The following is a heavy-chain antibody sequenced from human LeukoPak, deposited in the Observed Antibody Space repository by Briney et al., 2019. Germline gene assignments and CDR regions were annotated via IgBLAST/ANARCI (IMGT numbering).Heavy chain of an antibody. V-gene: IGHV4-34*01. CDR1: GGSFSGYY. Sequence: PSETLSLTCAVYGGSFSGYYWSWIRQPPGKGLEWIGEINHSGSTNYNPSLKSRVTISVDTSKNQFSLKLSSVTAADTAVYYCARVPLSPYSGSYYSYYYGMDVWGQGTTVTVPS. CDR2: INHSGST. CDR3: ARVPLSPYSGSYYSYYYGMDV. D-gene: IGHD1-26*01. J-gene: IGHJ6*02.